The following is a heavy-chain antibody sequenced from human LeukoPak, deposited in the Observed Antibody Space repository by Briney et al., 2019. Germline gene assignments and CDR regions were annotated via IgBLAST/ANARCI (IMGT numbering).Heavy chain of an antibody. D-gene: IGHD2-21*02. CDR1: GGTFSSYA. V-gene: IGHV1-69*05. J-gene: IGHJ4*02. CDR3: ARAGVYCGGDCYTDY. CDR2: IIPIFGTA. Sequence: ASVKVSCKASGGTFSSYAISWVRQAPGQGLEWMGRIIPIFGTANYAQKFQGRVTITTDESTSTAYMELSSLRSEDTAVYYCARAGVYCGGDCYTDYWGQGTLVTVFS.